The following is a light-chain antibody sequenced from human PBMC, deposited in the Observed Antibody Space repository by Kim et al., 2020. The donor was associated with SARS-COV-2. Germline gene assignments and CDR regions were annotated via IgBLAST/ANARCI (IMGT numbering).Light chain of an antibody. V-gene: IGKV3-20*01. CDR1: QSVSSSY. CDR2: GAF. J-gene: IGKJ1*01. CDR3: QHYGSSSWT. Sequence: EIVLTQSPGTLSLSPGERATLSCRASQSVSSSYLAWYQQKPGQAPRLLIYGAFSRATGIPARFSGSGSGTDFTLTISRLEPEDFAVFYCQHYGSSSWTFGRGTKVDIK.